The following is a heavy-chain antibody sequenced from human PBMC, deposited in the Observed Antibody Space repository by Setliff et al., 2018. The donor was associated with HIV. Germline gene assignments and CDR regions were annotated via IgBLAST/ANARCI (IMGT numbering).Heavy chain of an antibody. CDR1: GGSISSYY. D-gene: IGHD4-17*01. CDR2: IYTSGST. V-gene: IGHV4-4*08. CDR3: ARVHDYGDYAQDY. Sequence: PSETLSLTCTVSGGSISSYYWSWIRQPPGKGLEWIGYIYTSGSTYYNPSLKSRVTISGDMSKRQFSLKLSSVTAADTAVYYCARVHDYGDYAQDYWGQGTLVTSPQ. J-gene: IGHJ4*02.